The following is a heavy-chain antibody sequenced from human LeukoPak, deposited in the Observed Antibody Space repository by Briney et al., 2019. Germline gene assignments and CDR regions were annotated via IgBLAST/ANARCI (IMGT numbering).Heavy chain of an antibody. CDR1: GYTFTRYG. D-gene: IGHD3-3*01. J-gene: IGHJ6*02. Sequence: VASVKVSCKTSGYTFTRYGISWVRQAPGQGLEWMGWISAYNGNTNYAQKLQGRVTMTTDTSTSTAYMELRSLRSDDTAVYYCARDSQRFLEWLLYSPWYYGMDVWGQGTTVTVSS. V-gene: IGHV1-18*01. CDR3: ARDSQRFLEWLLYSPWYYGMDV. CDR2: ISAYNGNT.